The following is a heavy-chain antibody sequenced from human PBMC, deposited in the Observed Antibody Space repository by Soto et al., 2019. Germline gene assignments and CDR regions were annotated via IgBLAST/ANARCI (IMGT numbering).Heavy chain of an antibody. CDR2: ISSSGGST. D-gene: IGHD2-15*01. CDR3: AKDPNGAFVGGFEM. Sequence: GGSLRLSCAASEFTFSNYAMSWVRQAPGKGLEWVSGISSSGGSTYYADSVKGRFTISRDNSKDTLSLQMNSLRAEDTAVYYCAKDPNGAFVGGFEMWGQGTKVTVSS. V-gene: IGHV3-23*01. J-gene: IGHJ3*02. CDR1: EFTFSNYA.